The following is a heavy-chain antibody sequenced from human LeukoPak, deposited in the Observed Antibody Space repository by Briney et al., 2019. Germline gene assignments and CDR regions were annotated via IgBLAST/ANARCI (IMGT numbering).Heavy chain of an antibody. CDR3: AXDSYYYYYMDV. CDR1: GFTVSSNY. CDR2: IYSGGST. Sequence: QTGGSLRLSCAASGFTVSSNYMSWVRQAPGKGLEWVSIIYSGGSTYYADSVKGRFTISRDNSKNTLFLQMNSLRAEDTAVYYCAXDSYYYYYMDVWGKGTTVTVSS. V-gene: IGHV3-66*02. D-gene: IGHD3-22*01. J-gene: IGHJ6*03.